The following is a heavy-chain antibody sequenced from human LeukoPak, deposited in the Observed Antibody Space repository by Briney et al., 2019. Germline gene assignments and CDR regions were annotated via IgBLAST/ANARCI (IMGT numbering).Heavy chain of an antibody. Sequence: GGSLRLSCAASGFTFSSYWMSWVRQAPGKGLEWVANINRDGSERYYVDSVKGRFTISRDNAKNSLYLQMNSLSAEDTAVYYCARDIGPYDSSGYYDAFDIWGQGTMVTVSS. CDR1: GFTFSSYW. CDR3: ARDIGPYDSSGYYDAFDI. J-gene: IGHJ3*02. V-gene: IGHV3-7*01. CDR2: INRDGSER. D-gene: IGHD3-22*01.